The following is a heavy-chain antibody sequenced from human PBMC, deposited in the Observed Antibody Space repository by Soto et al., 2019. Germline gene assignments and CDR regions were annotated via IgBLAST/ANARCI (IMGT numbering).Heavy chain of an antibody. D-gene: IGHD3-3*01. Sequence: ASVKVSCKASGYTFTSYGISWVRQAPGQGLEWMGWINAYNGNTNYAQKLQGRVTMTTDTSTSTAYMELRSLRSDDTAVYYCARAFSRITIFGALKYFDSGGKGTLVTVSS. V-gene: IGHV1-18*01. CDR1: GYTFTSYG. CDR2: INAYNGNT. CDR3: ARAFSRITIFGALKYFDS. J-gene: IGHJ4*02.